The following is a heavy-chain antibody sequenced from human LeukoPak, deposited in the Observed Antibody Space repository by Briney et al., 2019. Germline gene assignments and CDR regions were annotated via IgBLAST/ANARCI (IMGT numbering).Heavy chain of an antibody. CDR1: GYTFTGYY. D-gene: IGHD6-19*01. CDR3: ARVRKSGEQWLVWGMDY. J-gene: IGHJ4*02. CDR2: INPSSGGT. Sequence: ASVKVSCKASGYTFTGYYMYLVRQAPGQGLEWMGWINPSSGGTNYAQKFQGRVTMTRDTSISTAHMELIRLRSEDTAIYYCARVRKSGEQWLVWGMDYWGQGTLVTVS. V-gene: IGHV1-2*02.